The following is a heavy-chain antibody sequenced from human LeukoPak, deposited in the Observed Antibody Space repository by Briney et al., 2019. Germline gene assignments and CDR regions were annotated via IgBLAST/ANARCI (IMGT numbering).Heavy chain of an antibody. CDR2: ISYDGSNK. D-gene: IGHD6-13*01. Sequence: GGSLRLSCAASGFTFSGYGWNWVRQAPGKGLGWVAVISYDGSNKYYADSVKGRFTISRDNSKNTLYLQMNSLRAEDTAVYYCAKLKGITYSSDYWGQGTLVTVSS. CDR1: GFTFSGYG. J-gene: IGHJ4*02. CDR3: AKLKGITYSSDY. V-gene: IGHV3-30*18.